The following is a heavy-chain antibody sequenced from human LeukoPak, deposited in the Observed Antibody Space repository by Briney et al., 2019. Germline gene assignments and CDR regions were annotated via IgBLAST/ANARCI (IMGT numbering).Heavy chain of an antibody. D-gene: IGHD5-18*01. V-gene: IGHV4-31*03. CDR2: IHPGGSI. CDR3: STGGDTAKGGDS. Sequence: SETLSLTRTVSGGFISGSGHYWTWTRQHPGEGLEWLGFIHPGGSIYYNPSLSGRLIISADTSKNQMSLKLSSVTAADTAVYYCSTGGDTAKGGDSWGQGTLVTVSS. CDR1: GGFISGSGHY. J-gene: IGHJ4*02.